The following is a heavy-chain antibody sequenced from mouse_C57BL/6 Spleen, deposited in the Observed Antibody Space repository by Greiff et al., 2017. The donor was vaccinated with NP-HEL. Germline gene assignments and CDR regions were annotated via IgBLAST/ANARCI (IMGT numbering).Heavy chain of an antibody. CDR2: IHPNSGST. Sequence: QVQLQQPGAELVKPGASVTLSCKASGYTFTSYWMHWVKQRPGHGLEWIGMIHPNSGSTNYNAKFKSKATLTVDKSSSTAYMQLSSLTSEDSAVYYCAREGVLSLDYWGQGTTLTVSS. V-gene: IGHV1-64*01. CDR3: AREGVLSLDY. CDR1: GYTFTSYW. D-gene: IGHD1-1*01. J-gene: IGHJ2*01.